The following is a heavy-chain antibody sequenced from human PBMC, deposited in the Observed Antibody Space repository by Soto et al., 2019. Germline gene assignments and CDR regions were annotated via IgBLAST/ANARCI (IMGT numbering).Heavy chain of an antibody. CDR3: ARLSYCSSTSCSTRTFYGMDV. V-gene: IGHV4-39*01. CDR1: GGSISSSSYY. D-gene: IGHD2-2*01. J-gene: IGHJ6*02. CDR2: IYYSGST. Sequence: SETLSLTCTVSGGSISSSSYYWGWIRQPPGKGLEWIGSIYYSGSTYYNPSLKSRVTISVDTSKNQFSLKLSSVTAADTAVYYCARLSYCSSTSCSTRTFYGMDVWGQGTTVTVSS.